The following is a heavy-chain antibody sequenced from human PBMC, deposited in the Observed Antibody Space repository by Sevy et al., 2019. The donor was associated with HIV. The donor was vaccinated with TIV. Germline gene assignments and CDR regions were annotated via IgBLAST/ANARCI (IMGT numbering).Heavy chain of an antibody. J-gene: IGHJ5*02. Sequence: ASVKVSCKASGYTFTSYDINWVRQATGQGLEWMGWMNPNSGNTGYAQKFQGRVTMTRNTSISTAYMELSSLRSEDTAVYYCARGPRIWEYDSSGSGDWFDPWGPGTLVTVSS. V-gene: IGHV1-8*01. CDR1: GYTFTSYD. CDR3: ARGPRIWEYDSSGSGDWFDP. D-gene: IGHD3-22*01. CDR2: MNPNSGNT.